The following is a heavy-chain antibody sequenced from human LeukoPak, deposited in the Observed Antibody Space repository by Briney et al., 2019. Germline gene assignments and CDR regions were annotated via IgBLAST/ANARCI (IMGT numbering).Heavy chain of an antibody. V-gene: IGHV3-23*01. CDR2: ISAGDGTT. CDR1: GFTFSHYA. CDR3: AKETIRYFDY. Sequence: PGGSLGLSCAASGFTFSHYAMSWVRQAPGKGLEWVSAISAGDGTTYYADSVKGRFTISRDNSRDTLYLQMNSLRAEDTAVYYCAKETIRYFDYWGQGTLVTVSS. J-gene: IGHJ4*02. D-gene: IGHD3-3*01.